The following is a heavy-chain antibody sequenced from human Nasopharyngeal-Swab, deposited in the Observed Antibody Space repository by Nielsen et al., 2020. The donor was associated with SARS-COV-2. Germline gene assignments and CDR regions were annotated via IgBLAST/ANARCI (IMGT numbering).Heavy chain of an antibody. J-gene: IGHJ4*02. D-gene: IGHD5-12*01. CDR1: GFTFSSYG. Sequence: GESLKISCAASGFTFSSYGMHWVRQAPGKGLEWVAVISHDGGNKYYADSVKGRFTISRDNSKNTLYLQMNSLRAEDTAVYYCAKASRGGGYDYVSYWGQGTLVTVSS. CDR2: ISHDGGNK. CDR3: AKASRGGGYDYVSY. V-gene: IGHV3-30*18.